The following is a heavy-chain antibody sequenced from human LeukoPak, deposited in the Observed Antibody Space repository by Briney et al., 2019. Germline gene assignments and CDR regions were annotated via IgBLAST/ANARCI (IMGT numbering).Heavy chain of an antibody. J-gene: IGHJ5*02. V-gene: IGHV4-39*01. CDR1: GGSISTSSSY. CDR2: LYYTGTI. CDR3: ARRGPLNWSDR. Sequence: SETLSLTCAVSGGSISTSSSYWGWVRQPPGKGLEYIATLYYTGTIDYNPSLRSRLTISIDTSTNQFSLNLSSVTAADTAVYYCARRGPLNWSDRWGQGTLVSVSS.